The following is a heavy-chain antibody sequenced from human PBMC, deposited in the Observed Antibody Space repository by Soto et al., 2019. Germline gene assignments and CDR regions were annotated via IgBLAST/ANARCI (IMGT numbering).Heavy chain of an antibody. V-gene: IGHV1-18*04. CDR2: ISGYNGST. CDR3: ARDRDRGSFLGLFDY. CDR1: GYTFTNYG. Sequence: QVQLVQSGAEVTKPGASVKVSCKASGYTFTNYGISWVRQAPGQGLEWMGWISGYNGSTNYAQKLQGRVTLTTDTSTNTAYMEVRSLRSDDTAVYYCARDRDRGSFLGLFDYWGQGTLVTVSS. J-gene: IGHJ4*02. D-gene: IGHD1-26*01.